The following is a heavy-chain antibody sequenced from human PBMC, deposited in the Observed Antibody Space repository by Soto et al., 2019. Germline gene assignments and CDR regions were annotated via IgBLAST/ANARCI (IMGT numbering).Heavy chain of an antibody. Sequence: GGSLRLSCAASGFTFSSYAMSWVRQAPGKGLEWVSAISGSGGSTYYADSVKGRFTISRDNSKNTLYLQMNSLRAEDTAVYYCAKDPNDFWSGRHYYYYMDVWGKGATVTVSS. J-gene: IGHJ6*03. CDR3: AKDPNDFWSGRHYYYYMDV. V-gene: IGHV3-23*01. CDR1: GFTFSSYA. D-gene: IGHD3-3*01. CDR2: ISGSGGST.